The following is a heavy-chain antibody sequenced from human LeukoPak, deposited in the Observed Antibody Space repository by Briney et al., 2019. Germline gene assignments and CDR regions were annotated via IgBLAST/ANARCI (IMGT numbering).Heavy chain of an antibody. V-gene: IGHV3-33*01. CDR3: ARDTFYSTGAYGLVL. J-gene: IGHJ6*02. CDR1: GFIFSSYG. D-gene: IGHD2-8*02. CDR2: IYYDGSNE. Sequence: GGSLRLSCAASGFIFSSYGMHWVRQAPGKGLEWVAVIYYDGSNEYYADSVRGRFTISRDNSKNTLYLQMNSLRAEDTAVYYCARDTFYSTGAYGLVLWPQRPTVTVS.